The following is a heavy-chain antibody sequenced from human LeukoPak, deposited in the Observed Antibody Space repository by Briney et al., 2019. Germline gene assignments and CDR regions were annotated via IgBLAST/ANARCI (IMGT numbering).Heavy chain of an antibody. V-gene: IGHV4-59*12. D-gene: IGHD6-13*01. CDR3: ARYSGYSSSWYPEAWFDP. CDR2: IYYSGST. CDR1: GGSISSYY. Sequence: SETLSLTCTVSGGSISSYYWSWIRQPPGKGLEWIGYIYYSGSTNYNPSLKSRVTISVDTSKNQFSLKLSSVTAADTAVYYCARYSGYSSSWYPEAWFDPWGQGTLVTVSS. J-gene: IGHJ5*02.